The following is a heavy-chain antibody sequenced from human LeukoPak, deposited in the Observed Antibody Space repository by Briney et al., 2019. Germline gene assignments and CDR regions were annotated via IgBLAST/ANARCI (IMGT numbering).Heavy chain of an antibody. Sequence: GESLKISCKGSGYSFTSYWIGWVRQMPGKGLEWMGIIYPGDSDTRYSPSFQGQVTISADKSISTAYLQWSSLTASDTAMYYCARQGRWLQGVNAFDIWGQGTMVTVSS. J-gene: IGHJ3*02. D-gene: IGHD5-24*01. CDR3: ARQGRWLQGVNAFDI. V-gene: IGHV5-51*01. CDR1: GYSFTSYW. CDR2: IYPGDSDT.